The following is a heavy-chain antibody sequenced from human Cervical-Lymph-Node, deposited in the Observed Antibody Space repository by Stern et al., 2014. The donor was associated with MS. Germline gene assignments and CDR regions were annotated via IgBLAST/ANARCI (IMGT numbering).Heavy chain of an antibody. CDR2: ICPGDSPT. CDR3: ARPTVTSGYFDY. CDR1: GYSFTSYW. D-gene: IGHD4-17*01. J-gene: IGHJ4*02. V-gene: IGHV5-51*01. Sequence: EVHLVESGAEVKKPGESLKISCKGSGYSFTSYWIGWVRQMPGKGLEWVGIICPGDSPTRYSPSFQGQVTISADKSISTAYLQWSSLKASDTAMYYCARPTVTSGYFDYWGQGTLVTVSS.